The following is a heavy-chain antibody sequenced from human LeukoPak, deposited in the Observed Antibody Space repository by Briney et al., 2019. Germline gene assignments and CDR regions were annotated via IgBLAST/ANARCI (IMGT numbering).Heavy chain of an antibody. CDR2: IIPILGIA. Sequence: ASVNVSCEASGGTFSSYAISGVREAPGQGLEWMGRIIPILGIANYAHKFQGRVTITADKSTSTAYMELSSLRSEDRAVYYCARNVDTAMVLDYWSQGTLVTVSS. J-gene: IGHJ4*02. V-gene: IGHV1-69*04. CDR3: ARNVDTAMVLDY. D-gene: IGHD5-18*01. CDR1: GGTFSSYA.